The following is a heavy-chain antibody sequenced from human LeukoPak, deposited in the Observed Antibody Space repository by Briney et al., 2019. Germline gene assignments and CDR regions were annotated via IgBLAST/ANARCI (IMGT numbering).Heavy chain of an antibody. J-gene: IGHJ5*02. CDR2: IYYSGST. CDR3: ARRVETWTTNWFDP. D-gene: IGHD4-17*01. CDR1: GGSISSSSYY. V-gene: IGHV4-39*07. Sequence: SETLSLTCTVSGGSISSSSYYWGWIRQPPGKGLEWIGSIYYSGSTYYNPSLKSRVTISVDTSKNQFSLKLSSVTAADTAVYYCARRVETWTTNWFDPWGQGTLVTVSS.